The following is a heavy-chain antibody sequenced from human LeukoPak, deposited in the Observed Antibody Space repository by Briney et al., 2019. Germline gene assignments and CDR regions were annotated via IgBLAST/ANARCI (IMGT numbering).Heavy chain of an antibody. J-gene: IGHJ4*02. CDR2: ISYSGST. Sequence: SETLSLTCTVSGGSITSSTFYWGWIRQPPGKGLEWIGSISYSGSTYYNPSLRSRVTISIDTSKNQFSMKLTSVTAADTAVYHCASDPFSSAWEFDYWGQGTLVTVSS. V-gene: IGHV4-39*01. D-gene: IGHD6-19*01. CDR3: ASDPFSSAWEFDY. CDR1: GGSITSSTFY.